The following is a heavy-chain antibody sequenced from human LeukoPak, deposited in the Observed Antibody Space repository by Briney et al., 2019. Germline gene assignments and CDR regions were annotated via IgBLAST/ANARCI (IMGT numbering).Heavy chain of an antibody. J-gene: IGHJ4*02. CDR3: AKDTQMIQLWTFDC. CDR1: GFTFDDYA. V-gene: IGHV3-9*01. Sequence: GRSLRLSCAASGFTFDDYAMHWVRQAPGKGLEWVSGISWNSGSMGYADSVKGRFTISRDNAKNSLYLQMNSLRAEDTALYYCAKDTQMIQLWTFDCWGQGTLVTVSS. D-gene: IGHD5-18*01. CDR2: ISWNSGSM.